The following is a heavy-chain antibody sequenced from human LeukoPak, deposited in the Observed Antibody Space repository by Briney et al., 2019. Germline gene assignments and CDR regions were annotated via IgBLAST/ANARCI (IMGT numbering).Heavy chain of an antibody. CDR1: GYILTNNW. CDR2: IYPGNSDT. CDR3: ARLTSNTYGDYSDY. J-gene: IGHJ4*02. V-gene: IGHV5-51*01. Sequence: GESLKISCKISGYILTNNWIGWVRQVPGKGLEWMGLIYPGNSDTKYSPSFQGQVTFSADKSISTAYLQWSSLKASDTAMYYCARLTSNTYGDYSDYWGQGTLVTVSS. D-gene: IGHD4-17*01.